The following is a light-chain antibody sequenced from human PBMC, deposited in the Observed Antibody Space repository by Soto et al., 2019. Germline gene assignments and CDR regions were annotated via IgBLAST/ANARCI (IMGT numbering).Light chain of an antibody. J-gene: IGKJ1*01. V-gene: IGKV1-27*01. Sequence: DIQMTQSPSSLSASVGDRVTITCRASQDISTYLAWYQQKPGKVPKLLIYTASTLQSGVPSRFSGGGSGTDFTLTISSLQPEDVATYYCQKYNSAPWTFGQGTKVEIK. CDR1: QDISTY. CDR2: TAS. CDR3: QKYNSAPWT.